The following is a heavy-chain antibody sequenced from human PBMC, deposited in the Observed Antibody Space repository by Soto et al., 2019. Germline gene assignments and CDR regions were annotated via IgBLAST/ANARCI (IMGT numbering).Heavy chain of an antibody. CDR2: IYYSGTT. CDR1: GGSISSFY. D-gene: IGHD3-10*01. Sequence: SETLSLTCTVSGGSISSFYWSWMRQPPGKGLELIGYIYYSGTTKYNPSLKSRVTISVDMAKNQFSLRLSSVTAADTAVYYCARDLWFGESRTTWGQGTLVTVSS. J-gene: IGHJ5*02. V-gene: IGHV4-59*01. CDR3: ARDLWFGESRTT.